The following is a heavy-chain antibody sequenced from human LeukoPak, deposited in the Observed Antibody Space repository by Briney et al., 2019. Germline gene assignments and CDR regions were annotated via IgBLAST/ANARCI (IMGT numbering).Heavy chain of an antibody. D-gene: IGHD3-3*01. J-gene: IGHJ4*02. Sequence: PSQTLSLTCTVSGGSISSGGYYWSWIRQHPGTGLEWIGYIYYSGSTYYNPSLKSRVTISVDTSKNQFSLKLSSVTAADTAVYYCARVPYDFWSGSIDYWGQGTLVTVSS. CDR1: GGSISSGGYY. V-gene: IGHV4-31*03. CDR2: IYYSGST. CDR3: ARVPYDFWSGSIDY.